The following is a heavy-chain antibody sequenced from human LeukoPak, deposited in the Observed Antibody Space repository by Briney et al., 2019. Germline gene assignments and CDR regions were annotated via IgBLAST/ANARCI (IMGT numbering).Heavy chain of an antibody. CDR1: GFTFSNYG. Sequence: GGSLRLSCAASGFTFSNYGMHWVRRAPGKGLEWVAFIRYDGSNKYYADSVKGRFTISRDNSKNTLYLQMNSLRAEDTAVYYCAKDLARYCSSSSCMGDYWGQGTLVTVSS. J-gene: IGHJ4*02. CDR2: IRYDGSNK. CDR3: AKDLARYCSSSSCMGDY. D-gene: IGHD2-2*01. V-gene: IGHV3-30*02.